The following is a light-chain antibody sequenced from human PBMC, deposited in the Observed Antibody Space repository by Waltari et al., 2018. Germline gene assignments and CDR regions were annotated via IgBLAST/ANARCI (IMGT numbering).Light chain of an antibody. CDR3: AAWDDSLSGRV. CDR2: RNK. Sequence: QSVLTQPPSASGTPGQGVTISCSGSSSNIGSNYVYWYQQVPGTAPKLLIYRNKQRPSGVPDRFSGSKSGTSASLAITGLRSDDEGDYYCAAWDDSLSGRVFGGGTKLTVL. CDR1: SSNIGSNY. J-gene: IGLJ3*02. V-gene: IGLV1-47*01.